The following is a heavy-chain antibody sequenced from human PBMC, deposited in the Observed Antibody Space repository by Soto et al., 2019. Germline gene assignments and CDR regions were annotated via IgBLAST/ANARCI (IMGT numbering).Heavy chain of an antibody. CDR3: ASGHEYFGNSDAFDI. J-gene: IGHJ3*02. V-gene: IGHV1-69*05. Sequence: QVQLVQSGAEVKKPGSSVKVSCKASGCTFSSSAINWVRQAPGQGPEWMGGIIPIFGTADYAQKFQGRVTINSDESRSIAYMELSSLKSADKAVYYCASGHEYFGNSDAFDILGQGTMVTVSA. CDR1: GCTFSSSA. CDR2: IIPIFGTA. D-gene: IGHD1-1*01.